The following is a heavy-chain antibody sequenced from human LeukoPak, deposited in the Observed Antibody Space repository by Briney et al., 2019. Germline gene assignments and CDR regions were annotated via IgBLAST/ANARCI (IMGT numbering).Heavy chain of an antibody. CDR2: ISSSGIT. J-gene: IGHJ4*02. CDR1: GFTFSTYA. D-gene: IGHD3-22*01. Sequence: GGSLRLSCAASGFTFSTYAMNWVRQAPGKGLEWVSAISSSGITYYADSVKGRFTISRDNSKNTLYLQMNSLRAEDTAVYYCAKGYYYDSSGYSYYFDYWGQGTLVTVSS. V-gene: IGHV3-23*01. CDR3: AKGYYYDSSGYSYYFDY.